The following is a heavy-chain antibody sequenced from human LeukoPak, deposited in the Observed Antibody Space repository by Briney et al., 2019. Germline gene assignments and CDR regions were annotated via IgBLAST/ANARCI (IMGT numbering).Heavy chain of an antibody. J-gene: IGHJ4*02. Sequence: GGSLRLSCAASGFTFSSYGMHWVRQAPGKGLEWVAVISYDGSNKYYADSVKGRFTIPRDNSKNTLYLQMNSLRAEDTAVYYCAKDRSSSYFDYWGQGTLVTVSS. V-gene: IGHV3-30*18. D-gene: IGHD2-2*01. CDR2: ISYDGSNK. CDR3: AKDRSSSYFDY. CDR1: GFTFSSYG.